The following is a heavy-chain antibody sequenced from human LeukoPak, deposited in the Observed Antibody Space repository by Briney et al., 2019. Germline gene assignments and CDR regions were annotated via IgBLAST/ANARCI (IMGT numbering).Heavy chain of an antibody. D-gene: IGHD3-22*01. V-gene: IGHV3-23*01. CDR2: ISGGGVNT. Sequence: HPGGSLRLSCAASGFTFNSYAMTWVRQAPGKGLKWVSAISGGGVNTYYADSVKGRFTISRDNSKNMLYLQMNSLRAEDTAVYYCAKTLGYSGYFSPWGQGTLVTVSS. CDR1: GFTFNSYA. J-gene: IGHJ5*02. CDR3: AKTLGYSGYFSP.